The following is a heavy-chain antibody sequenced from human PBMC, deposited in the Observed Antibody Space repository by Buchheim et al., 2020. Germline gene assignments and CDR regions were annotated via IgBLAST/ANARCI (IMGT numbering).Heavy chain of an antibody. CDR2: DDGRDR. CDR1: GFTFFGTW. Sequence: DVQLVESGGGVVQPGASLRLSCVGSGFTFFGTWIHWVRQAPGKGLEWLSRDDGRDRSYADSVKGRFIVFRDHSKNTLYLQMNSLRIEDTAVYHCARSDWFDPWGQG. CDR3: ARSDWFDP. V-gene: IGHV3-74*01. J-gene: IGHJ5*02.